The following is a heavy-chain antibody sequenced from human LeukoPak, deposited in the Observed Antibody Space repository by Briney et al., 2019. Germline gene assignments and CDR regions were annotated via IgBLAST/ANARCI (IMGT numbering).Heavy chain of an antibody. CDR2: IYYSGST. CDR3: ARGGSYYGYFDY. CDR1: GGSISTYY. Sequence: PSETLSLTCTASGGSISTYYWSWIRLPPGKGLEWIAYIYYSGSTNYNPSLKSRVTISVDTSKNLFSLELSSVTAADTAVYYCARGGSYYGYFDYWGQGALVTVSS. V-gene: IGHV4-59*01. D-gene: IGHD1-26*01. J-gene: IGHJ4*02.